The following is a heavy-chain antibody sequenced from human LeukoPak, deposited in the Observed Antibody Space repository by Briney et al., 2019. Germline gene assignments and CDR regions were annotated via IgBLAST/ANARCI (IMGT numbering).Heavy chain of an antibody. CDR2: IYYSGST. J-gene: IGHJ4*02. CDR3: ARRKDYGDYGLDY. D-gene: IGHD4-17*01. V-gene: IGHV4-39*01. CDR1: GGSISSSSYY. Sequence: PSETLSLTCTVSGGSISSSSYYWGWIRQPPGKGLEWIGSIYYSGSTYYNPSLKSRVTISVDTSKNQFSLKLSSVTAADTAVYYCARRKDYGDYGLDYWGQGILVTVSS.